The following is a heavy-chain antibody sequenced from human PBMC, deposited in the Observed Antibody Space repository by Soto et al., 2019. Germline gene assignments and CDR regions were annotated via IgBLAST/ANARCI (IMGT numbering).Heavy chain of an antibody. V-gene: IGHV4-39*01. J-gene: IGHJ4*02. D-gene: IGHD2-21*02. CDR1: GGSISSSSYY. CDR2: IYYSGST. CDR3: ASIVGVTALSYYFDY. Sequence: QLQLQESGPGLVKPSETLSLTCTVSGGSISSSSYYWGWIRQPPGKGLEWIGSIYYSGSTYYNPSLKSRVPLSVDTSTNQFSLKPSSVTAADTAVYYCASIVGVTALSYYFDYWGQGTLVTVSS.